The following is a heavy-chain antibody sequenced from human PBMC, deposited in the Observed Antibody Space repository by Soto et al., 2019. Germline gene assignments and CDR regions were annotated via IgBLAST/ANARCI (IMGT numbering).Heavy chain of an antibody. CDR1: GGSISSYY. CDR3: ARRAGYSSSWYWFDP. Sequence: SETLSLTCTFSGGSISSYYWSWIRQPPGKGLEWIGYIYYSGSTNYNPSIKSRVTISIDTSKNQFSLNLSSVTAADTAVYYCARRAGYSSSWYWFDPGGQGTLVTVS. D-gene: IGHD6-13*01. CDR2: IYYSGST. J-gene: IGHJ5*02. V-gene: IGHV4-59*08.